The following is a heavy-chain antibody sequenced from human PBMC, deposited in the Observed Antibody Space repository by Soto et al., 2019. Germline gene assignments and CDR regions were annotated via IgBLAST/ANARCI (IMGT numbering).Heavy chain of an antibody. V-gene: IGHV4-30-4*08. CDR3: ARDPIFYYASSGYGGSYFDY. D-gene: IGHD3-22*01. J-gene: IGHJ4*02. CDR1: GGSISSGGYY. Sequence: PSETLSLTCTVSGGSISSGGYYWSWIRQHPGKGLQWIGCTYYSGSTYYNPSLKSRVSISIDTSQNQFSLKLTSLTAADTAVYYCARDPIFYYASSGYGGSYFDYWGQGSRVTVSS. CDR2: TYYSGST.